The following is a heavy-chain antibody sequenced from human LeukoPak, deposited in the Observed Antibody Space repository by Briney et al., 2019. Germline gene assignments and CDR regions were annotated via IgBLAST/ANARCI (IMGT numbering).Heavy chain of an antibody. D-gene: IGHD6-19*01. V-gene: IGHV3-48*01. Sequence: GGSLRLSCAASGFTFSSYSMNWVRQAPGKGLEWVSYISSSSSTIYYADSVKGRFAISRDNAKNSLYLQMNSLRAEDTAVYYCAREGGYSSGWYYFDYWGQGTLVTVSS. CDR2: ISSSSSTI. CDR3: AREGGYSSGWYYFDY. CDR1: GFTFSSYS. J-gene: IGHJ4*02.